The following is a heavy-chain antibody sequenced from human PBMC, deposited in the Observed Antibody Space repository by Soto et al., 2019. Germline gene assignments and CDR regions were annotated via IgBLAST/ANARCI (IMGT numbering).Heavy chain of an antibody. D-gene: IGHD2-21*01. Sequence: LSLTCTVSGGSISSGGYYWSWIRQHPGKGLEWIGYIYYSGSTYYNPSLKSRVTISVDTSKNQFSLKLSSVTAADMAVYYCARGYRDGYSFDYWGQGTLVTVSS. J-gene: IGHJ4*02. V-gene: IGHV4-31*03. CDR1: GGSISSGGYY. CDR2: IYYSGST. CDR3: ARGYRDGYSFDY.